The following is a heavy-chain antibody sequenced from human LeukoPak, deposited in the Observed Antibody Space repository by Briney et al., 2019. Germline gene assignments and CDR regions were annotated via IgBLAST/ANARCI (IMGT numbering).Heavy chain of an antibody. CDR3: ARSGPGINTDDILTGFEHDAFDI. J-gene: IGHJ3*02. D-gene: IGHD3-9*01. Sequence: GGSLRLSCAASGFTFSSYSMNWVRQAPGKGLEWVSSISSSSSYIYYAHSVTGRFTISRDNAKNSLYLQMNSLRAEDTAVYYCARSGPGINTDDILTGFEHDAFDIWGQGTMVTVSS. V-gene: IGHV3-21*01. CDR2: ISSSSSYI. CDR1: GFTFSSYS.